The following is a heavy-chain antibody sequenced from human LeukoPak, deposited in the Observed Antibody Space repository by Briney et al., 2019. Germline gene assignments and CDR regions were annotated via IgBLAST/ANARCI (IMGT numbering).Heavy chain of an antibody. CDR2: IYYSGST. D-gene: IGHD3-10*01. CDR3: AREGITYYYGSGNLPTYFDY. J-gene: IGHJ4*02. CDR1: GGSISSSSYY. V-gene: IGHV4-39*07. Sequence: SETLSLTCTVSGGSISSSSYYWGWIRQPPGKGLEWIGSIYYSGSTYYNPSLKSRVTISVDTSKNQFSLKLSSVTAADTAVYYCAREGITYYYGSGNLPTYFDYWGQGTLVTVSS.